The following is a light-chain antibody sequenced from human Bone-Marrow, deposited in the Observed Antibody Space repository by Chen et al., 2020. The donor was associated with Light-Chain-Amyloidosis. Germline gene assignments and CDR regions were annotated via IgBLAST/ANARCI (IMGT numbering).Light chain of an antibody. CDR2: TAS. Sequence: DIQMTQSPSSLSASVGDRVTITCRASQSITKFLNWYQQKPGKGPKHLIYTASSLQSGVPSRFSGSGSGTDFSLTISSVQPEDLATYYCQQSYSTPTFGGGTKLEIK. CDR3: QQSYSTPT. CDR1: QSITKF. J-gene: IGKJ4*01. V-gene: IGKV1-39*01.